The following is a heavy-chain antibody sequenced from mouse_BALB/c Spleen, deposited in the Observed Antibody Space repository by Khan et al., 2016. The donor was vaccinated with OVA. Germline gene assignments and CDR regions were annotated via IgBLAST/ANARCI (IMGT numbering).Heavy chain of an antibody. CDR2: ISYSGGT. D-gene: IGHD2-4*01. CDR1: GYSITSGYA. CDR3: ARGNYDGYYFDY. Sequence: VQLKESGPGLVKPSQSLSLTCTVTGYSITSGYAWYWIRQFPGNKLEWMGYISYSGGTSYNPSLKSRISITRDTSKNQFFLQLNSVTTEDTATYYCARGNYDGYYFDYWGQGTTLTVSS. V-gene: IGHV3-2*02. J-gene: IGHJ2*01.